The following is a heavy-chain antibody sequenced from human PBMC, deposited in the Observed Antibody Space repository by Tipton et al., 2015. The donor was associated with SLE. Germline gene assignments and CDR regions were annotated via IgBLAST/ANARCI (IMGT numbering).Heavy chain of an antibody. CDR3: ARVPNGDSRNYLDP. V-gene: IGHV3-53*05. CDR1: GFTVYWSY. Sequence: SLRLSCAASGFTVYWSYMAWVRQAPGKGLEWVSIIYSGGRTSYADSVKGRFTISRDTSKNTLSLEMNSLSSEDTAVYYCARVPNGDSRNYLDPWGQGTLVTVSS. D-gene: IGHD4-17*01. J-gene: IGHJ5*02. CDR2: IYSGGRT.